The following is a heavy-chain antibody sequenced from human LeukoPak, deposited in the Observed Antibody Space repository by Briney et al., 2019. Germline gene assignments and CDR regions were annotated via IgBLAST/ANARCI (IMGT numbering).Heavy chain of an antibody. J-gene: IGHJ4*02. D-gene: IGHD6-13*01. CDR3: ARATYSSSSQYDY. CDR1: GGSISSYY. CDR2: IYYSGST. V-gene: IGHV4-59*01. Sequence: SETLSLTCTVSGGSISSYYWSWIRQPPGKGLEWIGYIYYSGSTNYNPSLKSRVTISVDTSKNQFSLKLSSVTAADTAVYYCARATYSSSSQYDYWGQGTLVTVSS.